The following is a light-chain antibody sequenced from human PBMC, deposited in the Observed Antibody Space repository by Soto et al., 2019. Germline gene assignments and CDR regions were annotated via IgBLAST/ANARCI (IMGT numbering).Light chain of an antibody. CDR3: AAWDASLSGVV. J-gene: IGLJ2*01. V-gene: IGLV1-47*01. CDR2: RNN. CDR1: SSNIGSNY. Sequence: QSALTQPPSASGTPGQRVTISCSGSSSNIGSNYVYWYEQLPGTAPKLLIYRNNQRPSGVPDRFSGSKSGTSASLAISELRSEDEADYYCAAWDASLSGVVFGGGTKLTVL.